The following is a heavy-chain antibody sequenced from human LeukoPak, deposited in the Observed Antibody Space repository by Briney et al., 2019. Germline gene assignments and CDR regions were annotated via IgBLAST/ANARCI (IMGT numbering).Heavy chain of an antibody. Sequence: ASVKVSCKASGYTFTSYYMHCVRQAPGQGLEWMGIINPSGGSTSYAQKFQGRVTMTRDTSTSTVYMELSSLRSEDTAVYYCARERQQLVPGYYYYGMDVWGQGTTVTVSS. CDR1: GYTFTSYY. D-gene: IGHD6-13*01. J-gene: IGHJ6*02. CDR2: INPSGGST. V-gene: IGHV1-46*01. CDR3: ARERQQLVPGYYYYGMDV.